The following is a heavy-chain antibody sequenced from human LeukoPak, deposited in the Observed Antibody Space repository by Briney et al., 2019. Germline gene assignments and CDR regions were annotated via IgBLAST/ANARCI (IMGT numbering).Heavy chain of an antibody. J-gene: IGHJ4*02. CDR1: GFTFSSYA. D-gene: IGHD3-10*01. V-gene: IGHV3-23*01. CDR3: AKVGSMVRGVITDPFDY. Sequence: GGSLRLSSAASGFTFSSYAMSWVRQAPGKGLEWVSAISGSGGSTYYADSVKGRFTISRDNSKNTLYLQMNSLRAEDTAVYYCAKVGSMVRGVITDPFDYWGQGTLVTVSS. CDR2: ISGSGGST.